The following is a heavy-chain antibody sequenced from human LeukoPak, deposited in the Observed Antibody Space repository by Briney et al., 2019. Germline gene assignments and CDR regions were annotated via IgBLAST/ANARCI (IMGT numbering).Heavy chain of an antibody. CDR3: TTTYYDILTGYYTFDY. CDR2: IRSKANSYAT. V-gene: IGHV3-73*01. Sequence: GGSLRLSCAASGFTFSGSIMHWVRQASGKGLEWVGRIRSKANSYATTYAVSVKGRFTISRDDSKNTAYLQMNSLKTEDTAVYYCTTTYYDILTGYYTFDYWGQGTLVTVSS. CDR1: GFTFSGSI. D-gene: IGHD3-9*01. J-gene: IGHJ4*02.